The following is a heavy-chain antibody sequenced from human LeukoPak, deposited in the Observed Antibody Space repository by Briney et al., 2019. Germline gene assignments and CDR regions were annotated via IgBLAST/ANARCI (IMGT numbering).Heavy chain of an antibody. J-gene: IGHJ4*02. CDR1: GGSISNYY. CDR3: ASSHPLGSNNDYYTPFDY. Sequence: SETLSFTCTVSGGSISNYYWSWIRQPPGKGLEWIGYMYYSGSTNYNPSLKSRVTISVDTSKNQFSLKLSSVTAADTAVYYCASSHPLGSNNDYYTPFDYWGQGTLVTVSS. CDR2: MYYSGST. D-gene: IGHD3-3*01. V-gene: IGHV4-59*01.